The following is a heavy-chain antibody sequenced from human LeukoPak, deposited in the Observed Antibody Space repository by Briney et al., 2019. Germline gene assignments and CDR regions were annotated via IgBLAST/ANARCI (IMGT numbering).Heavy chain of an antibody. J-gene: IGHJ4*02. CDR1: GYTFSSYA. CDR3: ARDAGLSGCDYNY. D-gene: IGHD5-12*01. Sequence: GGSLRLSCAASGYTFSSYAMNWVRQAPGEGLGWVSSISSSGSYTYYADSVKGRFTISRDNAKNSLYLQMNSLRAEDTAVYYCARDAGLSGCDYNYWGQGTLVTVSS. CDR2: ISSSGSYT. V-gene: IGHV3-21*01.